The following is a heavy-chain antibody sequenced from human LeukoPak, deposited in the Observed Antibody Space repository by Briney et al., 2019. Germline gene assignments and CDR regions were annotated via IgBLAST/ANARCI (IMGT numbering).Heavy chain of an antibody. CDR2: TNPSGGST. J-gene: IGHJ6*02. CDR3: AREDVVLVDAVRYQYYGMDV. V-gene: IGHV1-46*01. Sequence: ASVKVSCKAAGYNFISYYMHWVRQAPGQGLEWMGITNPSGGSTSYAQKFQDRVTMTRDTSTSTVYMELSSLKSEDTSVYYCAREDVVLVDAVRYQYYGMDVWGQGTTVTVSS. CDR1: GYNFISYY. D-gene: IGHD2-8*01.